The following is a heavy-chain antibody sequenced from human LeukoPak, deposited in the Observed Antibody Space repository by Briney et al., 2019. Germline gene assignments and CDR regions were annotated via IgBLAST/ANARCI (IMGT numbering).Heavy chain of an antibody. J-gene: IGHJ4*02. V-gene: IGHV3-30*02. Sequence: GGSLRLSCAASGFTFSSYGMHWVRQAPGKGLEWVAFIRYDGSNKYYADSVKGRFTISRDNSKNTLYLQMNSLRAEDTAVYYCARGGPLGDTNRFDFWGQGILVTVSS. D-gene: IGHD1-14*01. CDR1: GFTFSSYG. CDR3: ARGGPLGDTNRFDF. CDR2: IRYDGSNK.